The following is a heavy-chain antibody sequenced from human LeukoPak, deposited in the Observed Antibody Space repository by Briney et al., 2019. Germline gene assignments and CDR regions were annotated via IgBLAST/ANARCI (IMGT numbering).Heavy chain of an antibody. D-gene: IGHD3-3*01. CDR2: ISGSGGST. CDR1: GFTFSIYS. Sequence: GGSLRLSCASSGFTFSIYSMSGVRQAPGKGLEWVSAISGSGGSTYYADAVEGRFTISRGNSKTTLYLQMNSLRAEDTAVYYSAKGFFPYAFDIWGQGTMVTVSS. J-gene: IGHJ3*02. CDR3: AKGFFPYAFDI. V-gene: IGHV3-23*01.